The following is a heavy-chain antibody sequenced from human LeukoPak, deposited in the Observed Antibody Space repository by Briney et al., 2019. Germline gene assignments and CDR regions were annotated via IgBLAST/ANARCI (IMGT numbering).Heavy chain of an antibody. CDR3: ARVMSYYYDTSDKDAFDI. V-gene: IGHV1-46*01. Sequence: ASVKVSCKASGYTFTSHFMHWVRQAPGQGLEWMGIINPRGGSTSYTQKFQGRVTMTRDTSTSTVYMELSSLRSEDTAVYYCARVMSYYYDTSDKDAFDIWGQGTMVTVSS. CDR1: GYTFTSHF. CDR2: INPRGGST. J-gene: IGHJ3*02. D-gene: IGHD3-22*01.